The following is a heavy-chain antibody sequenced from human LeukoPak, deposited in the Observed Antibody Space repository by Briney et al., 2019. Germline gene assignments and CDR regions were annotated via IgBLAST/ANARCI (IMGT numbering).Heavy chain of an antibody. CDR1: GFTFSSYW. CDR3: ARVRGNYQSDY. D-gene: IGHD1-7*01. V-gene: IGHV3-7*01. Sequence: PGGSLRLSCAASGFTFSSYWMSWVRQAPEKGLEWVAKIKPDGSEIYHVDSVQGRFTISRDNAKSSLYLQMNSLRAEDTAVYYCARVRGNYQSDYWGQGTLVTVSS. CDR2: IKPDGSEI. J-gene: IGHJ4*02.